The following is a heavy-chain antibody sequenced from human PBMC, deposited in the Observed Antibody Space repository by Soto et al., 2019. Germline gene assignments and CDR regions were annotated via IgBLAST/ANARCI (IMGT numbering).Heavy chain of an antibody. CDR1: GFTFSSYA. CDR2: ISGSGGST. J-gene: IGHJ4*02. CDR3: AKRGSRMVYAISVWFGGFDY. V-gene: IGHV3-23*01. Sequence: GGSLRLSCAASGFTFSSYAMSWVRQAPGKGLEWVSAISGSGGSTYYADSVKGRFTISRDNSKNTLYLQMNSLRAEDTAVYYCAKRGSRMVYAISVWFGGFDYWGQGTLVTVSS. D-gene: IGHD2-8*01.